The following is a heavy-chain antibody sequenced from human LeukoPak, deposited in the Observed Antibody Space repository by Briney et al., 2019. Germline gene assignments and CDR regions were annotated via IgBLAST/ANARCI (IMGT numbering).Heavy chain of an antibody. V-gene: IGHV1-2*02. CDR3: ARANFLYCSSTTCLFDY. CDR1: GYTLTDYY. CDR2: INPNSGDT. D-gene: IGHD2-2*01. Sequence: ASVKVSCKASGYTLTDYYLHWVRQAPGQGFEWMGWINPNSGDTNYAQKFQGRVTMTRDTSISTAHMEMSRLRSDDTAVYYCARANFLYCSSTTCLFDYWGRGTLVTVSS. J-gene: IGHJ4*02.